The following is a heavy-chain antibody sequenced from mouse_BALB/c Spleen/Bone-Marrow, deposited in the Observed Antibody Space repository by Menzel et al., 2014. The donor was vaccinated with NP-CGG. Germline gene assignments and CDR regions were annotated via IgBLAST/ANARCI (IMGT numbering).Heavy chain of an antibody. D-gene: IGHD2-4*01. CDR1: GYTFTSYW. V-gene: IGHV1-52*01. CDR3: ARGRDYDVFSY. Sequence: QVQLKESGAELVRPGASVKPSCKASGYTFTSYWMNWVKQRPEQGLEWTGRIDPYDSETHYNQKFKDKAILTVDKSSSTAYMQLSSLTSEDSAVYYCARGRDYDVFSYWGQGTLVTVSA. J-gene: IGHJ3*01. CDR2: IDPYDSET.